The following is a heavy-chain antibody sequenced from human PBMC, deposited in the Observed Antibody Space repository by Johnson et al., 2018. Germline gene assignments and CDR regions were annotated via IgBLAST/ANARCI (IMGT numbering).Heavy chain of an antibody. D-gene: IGHD5/OR15-5a*01. Sequence: EQLVESGAEVKKPGESLKISCKGSGYSFTNYWIGWVRQMPGKGLEWMGIIYPGDSDTRYSPTFQGPGTMSADKSISTAYLQWSSLKAPDTARSSRARHHLVYRSSAFDIWGQGTMVTVSS. J-gene: IGHJ3*02. CDR2: IYPGDSDT. CDR3: ARHHLVYRSSAFDI. CDR1: GYSFTNYW. V-gene: IGHV5-51*01.